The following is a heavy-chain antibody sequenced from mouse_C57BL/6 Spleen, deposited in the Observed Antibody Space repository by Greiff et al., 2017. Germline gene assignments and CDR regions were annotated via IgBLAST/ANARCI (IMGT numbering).Heavy chain of an antibody. CDR2: FHPYNDDT. Sequence: QVHVKQSGAELVKPGASVKMSCKASGYTFTTYPIEWMKQNHGKCLEWIGNFHPYNDDTKYNDKFKGEATLTVEKSSSTVYLELSRLTSDDSAVYYGAKSIYYYYELYFAGWGTGTTVTASS. CDR1: GYTFTTYP. J-gene: IGHJ1*03. V-gene: IGHV1-47*01. D-gene: IGHD2-4*01. CDR3: AKSIYYYYELYFAG.